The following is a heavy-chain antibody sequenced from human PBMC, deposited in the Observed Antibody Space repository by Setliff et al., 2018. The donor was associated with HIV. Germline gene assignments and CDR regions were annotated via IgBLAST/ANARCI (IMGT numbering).Heavy chain of an antibody. J-gene: IGHJ6*03. CDR1: GYTFTGHY. CDR3: ARDGRYCSGGSCFTSRASYYYYYMDV. CDR2: INPSSGGT. D-gene: IGHD2-15*01. Sequence: ASVKVSCKASGYTFTGHYMHWVRQAPGQGLEWMGWINPSSGGTNYAQKFQGRVTLTRDTSISTAYMELSRLRSDDTAVYYCARDGRYCSGGSCFTSRASYYYYYMDVWGKGTTVTVSS. V-gene: IGHV1-2*02.